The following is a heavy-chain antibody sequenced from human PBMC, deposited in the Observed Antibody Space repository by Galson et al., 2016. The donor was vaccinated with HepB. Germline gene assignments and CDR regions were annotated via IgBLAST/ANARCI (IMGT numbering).Heavy chain of an antibody. D-gene: IGHD4-17*01. CDR1: GFTFSSYS. J-gene: IGHJ4*02. Sequence: SLRLSCAASGFTFSSYSMNWVRQAPGKGLEWVSSTSSSSSYIYYADSVKGRFTISRDNAKNSLYLQMNSLRAEDTAVYYCARAVSWDYGDYAGYWGQGTLVTVSS. V-gene: IGHV3-21*01. CDR3: ARAVSWDYGDYAGY. CDR2: TSSSSSYI.